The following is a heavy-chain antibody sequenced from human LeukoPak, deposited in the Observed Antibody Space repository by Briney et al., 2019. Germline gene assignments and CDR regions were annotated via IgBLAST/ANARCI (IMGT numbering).Heavy chain of an antibody. CDR2: IKQNGSET. J-gene: IGHJ4*02. CDR3: ARWANSIDY. V-gene: IGHV3-7*01. Sequence: PGGSLRLSCAASGFTFSGYWMSWVRQAPGKGLEWVANIKQNGSETFYADSVRGRFTISRDNAKNSQYLQMNSLRVEDTAVYYGARWANSIDYWGQGALVTVSS. D-gene: IGHD5-18*01. CDR1: GFTFSGYW.